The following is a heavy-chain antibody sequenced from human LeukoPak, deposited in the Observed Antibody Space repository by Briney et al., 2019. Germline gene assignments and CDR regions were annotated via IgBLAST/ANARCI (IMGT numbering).Heavy chain of an antibody. Sequence: PSETLSLTCAVYGGSFSGYYWSWIRQPPGKGLEWIGEINHSGSTNYNPSLKSRVTISVDTSKNQFSLKLSSVTAADTAVYYCARVRRWNTAMVNSWFDPWGQGTLVTVSS. CDR3: ARVRRWNTAMVNSWFDP. J-gene: IGHJ5*02. D-gene: IGHD5-18*01. V-gene: IGHV4-34*01. CDR1: GGSFSGYY. CDR2: INHSGST.